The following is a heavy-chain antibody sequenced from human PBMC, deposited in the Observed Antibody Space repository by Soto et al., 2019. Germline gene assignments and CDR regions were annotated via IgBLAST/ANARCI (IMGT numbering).Heavy chain of an antibody. D-gene: IGHD5-12*01. Sequence: QVQLVQSGAEVKKPGSSVKVSCKVSGGTFSSYAISWVRQAPGQGLEWMGGIIPIFGTANYAQKFQGRVTITADEYTSTAYMELSSLRSEATAVYYFARGQEMATTPCGYWGQGTLVTVSS. V-gene: IGHV1-69*12. CDR3: ARGQEMATTPCGY. CDR1: GGTFSSYA. CDR2: IIPIFGTA. J-gene: IGHJ4*02.